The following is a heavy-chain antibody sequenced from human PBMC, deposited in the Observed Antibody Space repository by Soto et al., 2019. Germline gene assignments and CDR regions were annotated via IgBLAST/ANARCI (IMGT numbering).Heavy chain of an antibody. CDR1: GGSISNDNW. D-gene: IGHD6-13*01. CDR2: IYNSGST. Sequence: QVQLRESGPGLVRPSGTLSLTCAVSGGSISNDNWWRWVRQPPGKGLEWIGEIYNSGSTNYNPSLKSRVTMSVVPSKNLFSLTLNSVTAADTAFYYCARDQGSHPGEWGQGTLVSVSS. V-gene: IGHV4-4*02. J-gene: IGHJ4*02. CDR3: ARDQGSHPGE.